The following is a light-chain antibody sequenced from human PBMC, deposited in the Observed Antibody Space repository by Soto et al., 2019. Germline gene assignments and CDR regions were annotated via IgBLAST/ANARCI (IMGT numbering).Light chain of an antibody. CDR1: QGIRDC. V-gene: IGKV1-17*01. CDR2: QAS. CDR3: QKYNSAPRT. Sequence: DIQMTQYTSSLSASVGDRVTITCRASQGIRDCLGWYQQKPGKAPKLLIYQASILENGVPSRFSGSGSGTEFSLTISSLQPEDVATYFCQKYNSAPRTFGQGSNVAIK. J-gene: IGKJ1*01.